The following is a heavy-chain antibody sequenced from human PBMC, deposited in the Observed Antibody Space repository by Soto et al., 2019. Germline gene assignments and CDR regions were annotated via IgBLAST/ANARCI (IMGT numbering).Heavy chain of an antibody. J-gene: IGHJ6*02. V-gene: IGHV5-51*01. D-gene: IGHD2-8*01. CDR2: IYPGDSDT. CDR3: ARRRQYCTSKNCLASYYYTLDV. CDR1: GYSFTNYW. Sequence: GESLKISCKATGYSFTNYWIGWVRQMPGKGLEWMGTIYPGDSDTRYGPAFEGQVTVSADKSITTAYLQWSSLKASDTAVYFCARRRQYCTSKNCLASYYYTLDVWGQGTTVTVSS.